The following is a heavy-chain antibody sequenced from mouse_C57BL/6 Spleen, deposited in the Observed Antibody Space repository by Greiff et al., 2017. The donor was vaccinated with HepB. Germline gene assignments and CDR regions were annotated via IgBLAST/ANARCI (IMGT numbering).Heavy chain of an antibody. CDR3: ARCYSDRGLFAY. J-gene: IGHJ3*01. Sequence: QVQLQQSGAELVKPGASVKISCKASGYAFSSYWMNWVKQRPGKGLEWIGQIYPGDGDTNYNGQFKGKATLTADKSSSTAYRQLSSLTSEDSAVYCCARCYSDRGLFAYWGQGTLVTVSA. CDR2: IYPGDGDT. D-gene: IGHD2-12*01. V-gene: IGHV1-80*01. CDR1: GYAFSSYW.